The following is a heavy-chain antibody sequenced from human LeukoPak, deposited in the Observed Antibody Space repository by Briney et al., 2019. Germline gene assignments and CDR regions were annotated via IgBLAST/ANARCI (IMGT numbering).Heavy chain of an antibody. J-gene: IGHJ4*02. CDR1: GFTFSSYW. CDR2: IKQDGSEK. Sequence: GGSLRLSCAASGFTFSSYWMSWVRQAPGKGLEWVANIKQDGSEKYYVDSVKGRFTISRDNAKNSLYLQMNSLRAEDTAVYYCARDRVNYYDSSGYYRSFDYWGQGTLVTVSS. V-gene: IGHV3-7*01. CDR3: ARDRVNYYDSSGYYRSFDY. D-gene: IGHD3-22*01.